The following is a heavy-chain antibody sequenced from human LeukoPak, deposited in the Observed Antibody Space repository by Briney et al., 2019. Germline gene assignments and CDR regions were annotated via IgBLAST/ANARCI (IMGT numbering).Heavy chain of an antibody. CDR2: TYYRSTWYT. J-gene: IGHJ5*02. D-gene: IGHD2-2*01. CDR1: GDSVSSNSVT. V-gene: IGHV6-1*01. Sequence: SQTLSLTFAISGDSVSSNSVTWNWIRQSPSRGLEWLGRTYYRSTWYTDYAVSVRGRITVNPDTSKNQFSLHLNSVTPEDTAVYYCARRLTQYDCFDPWGQGILVTVSS. CDR3: ARRLTQYDCFDP.